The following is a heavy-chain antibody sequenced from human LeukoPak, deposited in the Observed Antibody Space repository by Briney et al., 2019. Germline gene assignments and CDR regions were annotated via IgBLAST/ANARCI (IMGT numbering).Heavy chain of an antibody. CDR3: ARRRRYYYGSGSGYYFDY. V-gene: IGHV4-61*02. Sequence: SETLSLTCTVSGGSISSGSYYWSWIRQPAGKGLEWIGRIYTSGSTNYNPSLKSRVTISVDTSKNQFSLKLSSVAAADTAVYYCARRRRYYYGSGSGYYFDYWGQGTLVTVSS. CDR2: IYTSGST. D-gene: IGHD3-10*01. J-gene: IGHJ4*02. CDR1: GGSISSGSYY.